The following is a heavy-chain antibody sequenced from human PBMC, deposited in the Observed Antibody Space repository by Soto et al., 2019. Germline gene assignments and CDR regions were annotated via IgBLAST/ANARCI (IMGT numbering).Heavy chain of an antibody. V-gene: IGHV3-13*04. D-gene: IGHD3-10*01. CDR3: ARSRGADFDY. CDR2: IGPAGDT. CDR1: GFTLSNYD. J-gene: IGHJ4*02. Sequence: EVQLVESGGALVQPGGSLRLSCAASGFTLSNYDMHWVRQATGKGLEWVSAIGPAGDTYYPGSVKGRFTISRENAKYYLYLQMNSLRAGDTAVYYCARSRGADFDYWGQGTLVTVSS.